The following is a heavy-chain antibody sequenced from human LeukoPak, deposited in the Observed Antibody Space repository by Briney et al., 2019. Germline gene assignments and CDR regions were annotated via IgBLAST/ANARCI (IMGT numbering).Heavy chain of an antibody. CDR1: GDSVTGYY. CDR2: IYKIGTT. J-gene: IGHJ4*02. V-gene: IGHV4-59*02. D-gene: IGHD2-15*01. CDR3: VIGVGWQPDY. Sequence: SETLSLTCSVFGDSVTGYYLNWVRQPPGKGLEWIGHIYKIGTTNYNPSLKSRLTISADTSKNQFSLKLKSVTAADTAVYYCVIGVGWQPDYWGQGALVTVSS.